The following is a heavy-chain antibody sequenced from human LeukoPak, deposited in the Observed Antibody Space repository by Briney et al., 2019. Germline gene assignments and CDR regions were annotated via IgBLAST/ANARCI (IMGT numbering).Heavy chain of an antibody. CDR2: IRNDGSYQ. CDR3: ARVRGASSSSWYFDY. Sequence: GGSLRLSCAAPGXIFSNYGMHWVRQAPGKGLEWVAIIRNDGSYQSYAESVKGRFTISRDNSKDTMYLQMNSLRAEDTAVYYCARVRGASSSSWYFDYWGQGTLVTVSS. CDR1: GXIFSNYG. J-gene: IGHJ4*02. V-gene: IGHV3-30*02. D-gene: IGHD6-13*01.